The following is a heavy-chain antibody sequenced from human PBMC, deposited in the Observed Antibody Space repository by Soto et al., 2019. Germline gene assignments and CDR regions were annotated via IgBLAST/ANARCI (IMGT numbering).Heavy chain of an antibody. D-gene: IGHD6-19*01. Sequence: SETLSLTCAVYGGSFSGYYWSWIRQPPGKGLEWIGEINHSGSTNYNPSLKSRVTISVDTSKNQFSLKLSSVTAADTAVYYCARGVAAVAGSDDAFDIWGQGTMVTVSS. V-gene: IGHV4-34*01. J-gene: IGHJ3*02. CDR2: INHSGST. CDR1: GGSFSGYY. CDR3: ARGVAAVAGSDDAFDI.